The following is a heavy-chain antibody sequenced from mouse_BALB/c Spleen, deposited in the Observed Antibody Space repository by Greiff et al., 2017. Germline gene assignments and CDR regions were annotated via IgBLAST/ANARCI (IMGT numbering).Heavy chain of an antibody. CDR1: GFTFSDYG. CDR2: ISNLAYSI. Sequence: EVKLQESGGGLVQPGGSRKLSCAASGFTFSDYGMSWVRQAPGKGPEWVAFISNLAYSIYYADTVTGRFTISRENAKNTLYLEMSSLRSEDTAMYYCARSYSTRAMDYWGQGTSVTVSS. J-gene: IGHJ4*01. V-gene: IGHV5-15*02. CDR3: ARSYSTRAMDY. D-gene: IGHD2-5*01.